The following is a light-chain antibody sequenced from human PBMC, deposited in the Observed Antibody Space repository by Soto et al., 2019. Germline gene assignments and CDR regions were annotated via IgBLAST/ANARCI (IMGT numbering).Light chain of an antibody. J-gene: IGLJ1*01. CDR2: EVS. V-gene: IGLV2-14*01. CDR3: SSYTSSSLVF. Sequence: QSALTQPASVSGSPGQSITISCTGTSSDVGGYNYVSWYQQHPGKAPKLMIYEVSNRPSGVSNRFSGSKSGNTASLTISGLQAEDEADYYCSSYTSSSLVFFGTGTKLTVL. CDR1: SSDVGGYNY.